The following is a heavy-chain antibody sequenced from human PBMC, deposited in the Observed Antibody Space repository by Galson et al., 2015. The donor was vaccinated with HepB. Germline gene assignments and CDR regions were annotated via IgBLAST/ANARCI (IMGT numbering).Heavy chain of an antibody. CDR2: ISSSSSYT. D-gene: IGHD5-12*01. Sequence: SLRLSCAASGFTFSDYYVSWIRQAPGKGLEWVSYISSSSSYTNYADSVKGRFTISRDNAKNSLYLQMNSLRAEDTAVYYCARAGGYSGYDYYYYYGMDVWGQGTTVTVSS. J-gene: IGHJ6*02. V-gene: IGHV3-11*05. CDR1: GFTFSDYY. CDR3: ARAGGYSGYDYYYYYGMDV.